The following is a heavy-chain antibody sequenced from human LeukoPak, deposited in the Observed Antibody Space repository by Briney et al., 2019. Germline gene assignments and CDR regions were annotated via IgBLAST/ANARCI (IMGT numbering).Heavy chain of an antibody. CDR2: ISGSGGST. D-gene: IGHD6-6*01. J-gene: IGHJ5*02. V-gene: IGHV3-23*01. Sequence: GGSLRLSCTASGFTFSSHAMSWVRQAPGRGLEWVSTISGSGGSTYYADSVKGRFTISRDNSKNTLYLQMKSMRAEETAGYYCPKTYSSSPSQCDLWGHGTLVTVSS. CDR1: GFTFSSHA. CDR3: PKTYSSSPSQCDL.